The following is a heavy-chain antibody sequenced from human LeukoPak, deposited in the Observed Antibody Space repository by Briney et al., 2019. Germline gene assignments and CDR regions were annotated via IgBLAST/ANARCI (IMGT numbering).Heavy chain of an antibody. CDR2: INHSGST. J-gene: IGHJ4*02. CDR3: ARAISGYSYGNPISGYFDY. V-gene: IGHV4-34*01. Sequence: SESLSLTRVVYGGSFSGYYWSWIRPPPGTGREWIGEINHSGSTNYNPSLKSRVTIPVDTSIHKFSLNLSSVTAANTAVYYCARAISGYSYGNPISGYFDYWGQGTLVTLSS. D-gene: IGHD5-18*01. CDR1: GGSFSGYY.